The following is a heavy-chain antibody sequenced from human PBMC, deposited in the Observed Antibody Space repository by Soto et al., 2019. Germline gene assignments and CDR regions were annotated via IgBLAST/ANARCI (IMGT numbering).Heavy chain of an antibody. Sequence: GGSLILSCVASGFTFSNYSMHWVRQAPGKGLQYVSAISFNGGSTYYANSVKGRFTISRDNSKNTLYLQMGSLRVEDMAVYYCARASVVGAYSKFYDYWGQGTLVTVSS. CDR3: ARASVVGAYSKFYDY. D-gene: IGHD2-15*01. J-gene: IGHJ4*02. V-gene: IGHV3-64*01. CDR1: GFTFSNYS. CDR2: ISFNGGST.